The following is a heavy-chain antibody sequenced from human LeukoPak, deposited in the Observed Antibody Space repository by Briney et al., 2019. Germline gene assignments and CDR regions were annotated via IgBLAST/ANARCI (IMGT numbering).Heavy chain of an antibody. V-gene: IGHV1-2*02. Sequence: ASVKVSCKASGYTFTGYYMHWVRQAPGQGLEWMGWINPNSGGTNYAQKFQGRVTMTRDTSISTAYMELSRLRSDDTAVYYCARDKGAGVGFDYWGQGTLVTVSS. CDR3: ARDKGAGVGFDY. J-gene: IGHJ4*02. D-gene: IGHD6-19*01. CDR2: INPNSGGT. CDR1: GYTFTGYY.